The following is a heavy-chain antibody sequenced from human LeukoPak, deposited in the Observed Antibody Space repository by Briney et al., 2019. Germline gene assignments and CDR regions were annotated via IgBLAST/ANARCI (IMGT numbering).Heavy chain of an antibody. J-gene: IGHJ5*02. Sequence: GASVKVSCKASGGTFISYAISWVRQAPGQGLEWMGGIIPIFGTADYAQKFQGRVTITADESTSTAYMELSSLRSEDTAVYYCASRGHGYPNWFDPWGQGTLVTVSS. CDR2: IIPIFGTA. V-gene: IGHV1-69*13. CDR1: GGTFISYA. CDR3: ASRGHGYPNWFDP. D-gene: IGHD3-10*01.